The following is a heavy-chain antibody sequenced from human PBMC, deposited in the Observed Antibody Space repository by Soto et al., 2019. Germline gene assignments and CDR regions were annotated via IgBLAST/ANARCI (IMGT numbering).Heavy chain of an antibody. CDR2: VNPSGGHT. CDR1: GDTFTDYY. CDR3: ARGGHVVVVTAALDY. Sequence: QVQLMQSGAEVKKPGASVKVSCKASGDTFTDYYIHWVRQAPGQGLEWMGTVNPSGGHTTYAQHFLVRVTMTRDTSTSTRYMELTSLTSDDTAIYYCARGGHVVVVTAALDYWGQGTLVTVSS. J-gene: IGHJ4*02. D-gene: IGHD2-21*02. V-gene: IGHV1-46*01.